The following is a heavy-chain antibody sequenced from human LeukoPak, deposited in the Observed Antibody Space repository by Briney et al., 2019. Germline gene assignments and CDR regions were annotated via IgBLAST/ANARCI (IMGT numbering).Heavy chain of an antibody. V-gene: IGHV4-4*02. CDR3: ARVVVRVRGVIFRWLDP. CDR2: IYPSGSI. CDR1: GGSISSDKW. J-gene: IGHJ5*02. Sequence: SSETLSLTCGVSGGSISSDKWWNWVRQSPGKGLEWIGEIYPSGSINYNPSFKSRVTISIDKSKNQFSLELTSVTAADTAVYFCARVVVRVRGVIFRWLDPWGQGTLVTVSS. D-gene: IGHD3-10*01.